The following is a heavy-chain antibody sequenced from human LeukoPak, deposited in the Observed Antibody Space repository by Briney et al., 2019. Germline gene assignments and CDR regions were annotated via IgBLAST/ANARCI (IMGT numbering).Heavy chain of an antibody. D-gene: IGHD6-13*01. CDR1: GGSISSYY. V-gene: IGHV4-59*01. Sequence: SETLSLTCTVSGGSISSYYWSWIRQPPGKGLEWIGYIYYSRSTNYNPSLKSRVTISVDTSKNQFSLKLSSVTAADTAVYYCAGSIAAAAKFWGQGTLVTVSS. CDR2: IYYSRST. J-gene: IGHJ4*02. CDR3: AGSIAAAAKF.